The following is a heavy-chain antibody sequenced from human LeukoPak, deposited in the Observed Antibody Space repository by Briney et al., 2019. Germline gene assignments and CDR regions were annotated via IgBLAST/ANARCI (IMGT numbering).Heavy chain of an antibody. CDR3: ARVVPDCSSTSCYSPLGYGDYYLLFDY. D-gene: IGHD2-2*01. CDR1: GYTFTSYY. V-gene: IGHV1-46*01. CDR2: INPSGGST. Sequence: ASVKVSCKASGYTFTSYYMHWVRQAPGQGXEWMGIINPSGGSTXYAQKFQGRVTMTRDTSTSTVYMELSSLRSEDTAVYYCARVVPDCSSTSCYSPLGYGDYYLLFDYWGQGTLVTVSS. J-gene: IGHJ4*02.